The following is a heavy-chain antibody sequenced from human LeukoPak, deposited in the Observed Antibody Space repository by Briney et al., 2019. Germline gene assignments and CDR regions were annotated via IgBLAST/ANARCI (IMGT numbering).Heavy chain of an antibody. J-gene: IGHJ4*02. CDR3: AKELYSTFDY. V-gene: IGHV3-48*04. D-gene: IGHD3-16*02. Sequence: GGSLRLSCAASGFTFSSYNMNWVRQAPGKGLEWVSYISSSGSTIYYADSVKGRFTISRDNAKNSLYLQMNSLRAEDTALYYCAKELYSTFDYWGQGTLVTVSS. CDR1: GFTFSSYN. CDR2: ISSSGSTI.